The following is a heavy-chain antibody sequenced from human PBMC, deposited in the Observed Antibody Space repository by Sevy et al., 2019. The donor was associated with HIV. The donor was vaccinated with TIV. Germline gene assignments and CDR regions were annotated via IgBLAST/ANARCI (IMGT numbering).Heavy chain of an antibody. CDR1: GFTFSGYW. D-gene: IGHD1-26*01. CDR2: IKQDGSDK. CDR3: AQEQIGRFDS. J-gene: IGHJ4*02. V-gene: IGHV3-7*01. Sequence: GGSLRLSCAASGFTFSGYWMNWVRQAPGKGLEWVANIKQDGSDKHYVDSVKGRFTISRDNAKNSLYLQMNSLRVEDTAVYYCAQEQIGRFDSWGQGTLVTVSS.